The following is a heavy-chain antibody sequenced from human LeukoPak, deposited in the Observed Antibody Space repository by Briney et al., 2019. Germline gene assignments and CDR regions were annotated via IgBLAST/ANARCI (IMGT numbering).Heavy chain of an antibody. CDR3: ARVAYCGGDCSAYFDY. D-gene: IGHD2-21*02. V-gene: IGHV1-69*04. CDR1: GGTFSSYA. Sequence: SVKVSCKASGGTFSSYAISWVRQAPGQGLEWMGRIIPILGIANYAQKFQGRVTITADKSTSTAYMELSSLRSEDTAVYYCARVAYCGGDCSAYFDYWGQGTLVTVSS. CDR2: IIPILGIA. J-gene: IGHJ4*02.